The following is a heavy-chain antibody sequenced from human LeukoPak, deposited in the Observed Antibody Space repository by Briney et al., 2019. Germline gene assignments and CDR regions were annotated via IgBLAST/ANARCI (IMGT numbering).Heavy chain of an antibody. V-gene: IGHV3-33*08. Sequence: PGGSLRLSCAASGFTVSTNYMTWVRQAPGKGLEWVAIIRYDGSNKYYADSVKGRFTISRDNAKNSLYLQMNSLRAEDTAVYYCARESADYGDYYYYMDVWGKGTTVTISS. CDR3: ARESADYGDYYYYMDV. D-gene: IGHD4-17*01. CDR1: GFTVSTNY. J-gene: IGHJ6*03. CDR2: IRYDGSNK.